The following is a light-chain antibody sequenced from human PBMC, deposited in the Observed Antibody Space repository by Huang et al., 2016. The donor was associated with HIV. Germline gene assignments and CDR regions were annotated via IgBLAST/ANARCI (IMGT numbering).Light chain of an antibody. CDR3: QQRSNLGT. V-gene: IGKV3-11*01. CDR1: QSSSSY. J-gene: IGKJ4*01. Sequence: EIVLTQSPATLSLSPGERATLSCRASQSSSSYLAWYQQKPGQAPRLLIYDASNRATCIPARFSCSGSGTDFTLTISSLEPEDFAIYYCQQRSNLGTFGGGTKVEIK. CDR2: DAS.